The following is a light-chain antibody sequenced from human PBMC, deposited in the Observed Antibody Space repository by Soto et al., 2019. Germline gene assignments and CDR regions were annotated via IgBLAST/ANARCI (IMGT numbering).Light chain of an antibody. J-gene: IGLJ3*02. Sequence: QAVVTQEPSFSVSPGRTVTLTCGLSSGSVSTSYYPSWYQQTPGQAPRTLIYSTNTRSSGVPDRFSGSILGNKAALTITGAQADDEAAYYCVLYMGSGICVFGGGTKLTVL. CDR3: VLYMGSGICV. CDR1: SGSVSTSYY. CDR2: STN. V-gene: IGLV8-61*01.